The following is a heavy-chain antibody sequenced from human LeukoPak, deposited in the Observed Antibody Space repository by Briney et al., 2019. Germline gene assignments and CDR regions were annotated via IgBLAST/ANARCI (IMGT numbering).Heavy chain of an antibody. J-gene: IGHJ4*02. V-gene: IGHV3-30*18. CDR1: GFTFSSYA. CDR2: ISYDGSNK. D-gene: IGHD2-2*01. Sequence: GGSLRLSCAASGFTFSSYAMSWVRQAPGKGLEWVAVISYDGSNKYYADSVKGRFTISRDNSKNTLYLQMNSLRAEDTAVYYCAKDRAGYCSSTSCYEGGFVDYWGQGTLVTVSS. CDR3: AKDRAGYCSSTSCYEGGFVDY.